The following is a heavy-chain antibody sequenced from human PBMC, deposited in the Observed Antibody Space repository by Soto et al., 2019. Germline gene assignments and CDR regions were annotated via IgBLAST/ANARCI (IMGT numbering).Heavy chain of an antibody. CDR3: ARGPGDYGSDY. CDR2: INHSGST. V-gene: IGHV4-34*01. D-gene: IGHD4-17*01. CDR1: GGSFSGYY. Sequence: QVQLQQWGAGLLKPSETLSLTCAVHGGSFSGYYWSWIRQPPGKGLEWIGEINHSGSTNYNPSLKSRVTISVDQSKNQFSLKLSSVTAADTAVYYCARGPGDYGSDYWGQGTLVIVSS. J-gene: IGHJ4*02.